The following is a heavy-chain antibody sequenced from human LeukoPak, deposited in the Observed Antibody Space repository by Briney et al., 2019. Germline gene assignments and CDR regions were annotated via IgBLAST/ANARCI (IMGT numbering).Heavy chain of an antibody. Sequence: PGGSLRLSCTASGFAFGGYAMSWVRQAPGKGLEWVSSISGGSEDTYYAGSVKGRFTISRDNSKSTLYLQMNSLRAEDTAVYYCARTIAQYSNSWLYFYYGLDVWGQGTTVTVSS. V-gene: IGHV3-23*01. CDR1: GFAFGGYA. CDR3: ARTIAQYSNSWLYFYYGLDV. D-gene: IGHD6-13*01. J-gene: IGHJ6*02. CDR2: ISGGSEDT.